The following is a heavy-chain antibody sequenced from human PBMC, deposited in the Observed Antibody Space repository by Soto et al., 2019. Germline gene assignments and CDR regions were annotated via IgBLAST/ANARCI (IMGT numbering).Heavy chain of an antibody. CDR2: TYYRSKWYN. Sequence: SQTLSLTCAISGDSVSSNSAAWNWIRQSPSRGLEWLGRTYYRSKWYNDYTVSVKSRITINPDTSNNQFSLQLNSVTPEDTAVYYCARDRTFAAAGIYYFDYWGQGTLVTVSS. CDR3: ARDRTFAAAGIYYFDY. J-gene: IGHJ4*02. D-gene: IGHD6-13*01. CDR1: GDSVSSNSAA. V-gene: IGHV6-1*01.